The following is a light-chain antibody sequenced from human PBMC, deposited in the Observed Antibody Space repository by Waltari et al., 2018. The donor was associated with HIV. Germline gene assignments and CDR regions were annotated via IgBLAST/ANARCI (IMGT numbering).Light chain of an antibody. V-gene: IGLV2-18*02. J-gene: IGLJ2*01. Sequence: QSALTQPPSVSGSLGQSVTISCTGTSSDVGNYNEVSWYQQSPGTAPKLMIYDVSNRPSGVPDRFSGSKSGNTASLTISGLQAVDEADYYCSSFTTSITVVFGGGTKLTVL. CDR1: SSDVGNYNE. CDR3: SSFTTSITVV. CDR2: DVS.